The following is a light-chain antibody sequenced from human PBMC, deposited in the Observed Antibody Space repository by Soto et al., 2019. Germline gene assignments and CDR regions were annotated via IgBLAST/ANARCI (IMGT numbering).Light chain of an antibody. CDR3: QQDCSSPYT. CDR1: QSVSSSY. Sequence: EIVLTQSPGTLSLSPGERATLSCRASQSVSSSYLAWYQQKPGQAPRLLIYGASSRATGIPDRFSGSGSGTVFTLTISRLEPEDFAVYYCQQDCSSPYTFGQGTKLEIK. CDR2: GAS. J-gene: IGKJ2*01. V-gene: IGKV3-20*01.